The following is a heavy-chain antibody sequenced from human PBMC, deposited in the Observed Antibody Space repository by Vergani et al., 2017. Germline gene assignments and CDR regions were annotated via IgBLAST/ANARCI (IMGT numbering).Heavy chain of an antibody. J-gene: IGHJ1*01. Sequence: QVQLVESGGGVVQPGGSRRLSCAASEFTFSTYSMHWVRQAPGKGLEWVAFIRYDGSNKYYADSVKGRFTISRDTSKNTLYLQMNSLRAEDTAVYYCATKSCGTPGCQIGYFREWGQGTLVTVSS. CDR3: ATKSCGTPGCQIGYFRE. CDR1: EFTFSTYS. CDR2: IRYDGSNK. V-gene: IGHV3-30*02. D-gene: IGHD1-1*01.